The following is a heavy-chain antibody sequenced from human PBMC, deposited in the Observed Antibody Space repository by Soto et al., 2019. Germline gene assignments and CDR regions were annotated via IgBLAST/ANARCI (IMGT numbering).Heavy chain of an antibody. CDR2: IIPIFNAT. J-gene: IGHJ6*02. D-gene: IGHD3-3*01. CDR1: GGTFSSYA. V-gene: IGHV1-69*01. Sequence: QVQLVQSGSSVKKPGSSVKGSCKASGGTFSSYAISWVRQAPGQGLEWMGGIIPIFNATPYAQKFQGRVTITADESTSTAYMELSSLRSEDTAVYYCAREDFDSEIYYGMDVWGQGTTVTVSS. CDR3: AREDFDSEIYYGMDV.